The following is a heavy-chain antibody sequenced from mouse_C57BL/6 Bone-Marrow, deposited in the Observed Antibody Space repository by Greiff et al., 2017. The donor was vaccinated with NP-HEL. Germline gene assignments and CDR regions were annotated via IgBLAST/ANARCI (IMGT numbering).Heavy chain of an antibody. CDR1: GYTFTDYE. CDR2: IDPETGGT. Sequence: QVQLQQSGAELVRPGASVTLSCKASGYTFTDYEMNWVKQTPVHGLEWIGAIDPETGGTAYNQKFKGKAILTADKSSSTAYMELRSLTSEDSAVYYCTRETAVTVDYWGQGTTVTVSS. V-gene: IGHV1-15*01. D-gene: IGHD1-1*01. CDR3: TRETAVTVDY. J-gene: IGHJ2*01.